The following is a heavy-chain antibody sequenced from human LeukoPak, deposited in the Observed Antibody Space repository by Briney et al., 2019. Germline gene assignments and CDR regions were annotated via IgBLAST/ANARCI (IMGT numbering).Heavy chain of an antibody. V-gene: IGHV3-23*01. CDR1: GFTFSSYW. CDR3: AKSPEQLVDAFDI. Sequence: GGSLRLSCVASGFTFSSYWMNWVRQAPGKGLEWVSAISGSGGSTYYADSVKGRFTISRDNSKNTLYLQMNSLRAEDTAVYYCAKSPEQLVDAFDIWGQGTMVTVSS. J-gene: IGHJ3*02. D-gene: IGHD6-6*01. CDR2: ISGSGGST.